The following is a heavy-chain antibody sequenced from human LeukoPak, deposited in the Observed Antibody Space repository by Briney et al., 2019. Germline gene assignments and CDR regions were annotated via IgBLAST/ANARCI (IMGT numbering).Heavy chain of an antibody. V-gene: IGHV3-30-3*01. CDR3: ARPYYDSSGYYWEAFDI. D-gene: IGHD3-22*01. CDR2: ISYDGSNK. Sequence: GGSLRLSCAASGFTFSSYAMHWVRQAPGKGREGVAVISYDGSNKYYADSVKGRFTISRDNSKNTLYLQMNSLRAEDTAVYYCARPYYDSSGYYWEAFDIWGQGTMVTVSS. CDR1: GFTFSSYA. J-gene: IGHJ3*02.